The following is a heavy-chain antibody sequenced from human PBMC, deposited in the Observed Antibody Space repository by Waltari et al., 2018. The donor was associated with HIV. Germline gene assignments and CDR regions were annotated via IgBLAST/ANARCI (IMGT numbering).Heavy chain of an antibody. CDR3: AKDELSGTYYRYFDL. V-gene: IGHV3-23*01. D-gene: IGHD1-26*01. Sequence: GDLTFYTDSVKGRFTISRDNSKNTLYLQMSSVRVEDTAVYYCAKDELSGTYYRYFDLWGRGTLVTVSS. J-gene: IGHJ2*01. CDR2: GDLT.